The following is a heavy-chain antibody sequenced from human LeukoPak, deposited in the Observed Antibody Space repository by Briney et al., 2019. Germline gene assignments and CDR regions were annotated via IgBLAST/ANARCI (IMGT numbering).Heavy chain of an antibody. CDR1: GYTFTSYG. J-gene: IGHJ4*02. D-gene: IGHD3-10*01. Sequence: ASVKVSCKASGYTFTSYGISWVRQAPGQGLEWMGWISAYNGNTNYAQKLQGRVTMNTDTCTSTAYMELRSLRSDDTAGFYCARNGVPIWFGELSELDYWGQGTLVTVSS. V-gene: IGHV1-18*01. CDR2: ISAYNGNT. CDR3: ARNGVPIWFGELSELDY.